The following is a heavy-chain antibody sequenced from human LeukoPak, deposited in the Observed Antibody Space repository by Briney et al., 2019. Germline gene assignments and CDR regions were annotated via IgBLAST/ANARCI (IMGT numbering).Heavy chain of an antibody. Sequence: PSQTLSLTCAVSGGSISSGGYSWSWIRQPPGKGLEWIGYIYHSGSTYYNPSLKSRVTISVDRSKNQFSLKLSSVTAADTAVYYCARRYCSSTSCYADYWGQGTLVTVYS. CDR1: GGSISSGGYS. V-gene: IGHV4-30-2*01. J-gene: IGHJ4*02. CDR2: IYHSGST. CDR3: ARRYCSSTSCYADY. D-gene: IGHD2-2*01.